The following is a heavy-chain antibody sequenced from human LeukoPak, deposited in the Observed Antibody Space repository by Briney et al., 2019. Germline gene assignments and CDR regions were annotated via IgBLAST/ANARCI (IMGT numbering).Heavy chain of an antibody. CDR1: GYTFTSYG. CDR2: ISAYNGNT. CDR3: ARVGVPAAILLSYYYYMDV. Sequence: GASVKVSCKASGYTFTSYGISWVRQAPGQGLEWMGWISAYNGNTNYAQKLQGRVTMTTDTSTSTAYMELRSLRSDDTAVYYCARVGVPAAILLSYYYYMDVWGKGTTVTVSS. V-gene: IGHV1-18*01. D-gene: IGHD2-2*02. J-gene: IGHJ6*03.